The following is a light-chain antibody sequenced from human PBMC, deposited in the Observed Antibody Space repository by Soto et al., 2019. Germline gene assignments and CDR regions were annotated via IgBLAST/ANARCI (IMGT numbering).Light chain of an antibody. J-gene: IGLJ1*01. V-gene: IGLV2-14*01. CDR2: EVS. CDR3: SSYTSSNTLVV. Sequence: SVLTQPASVFGSPGQSITISCTGTSSDVGGYNYVSWYQQHPGKAPKLMIYEVSNRPSGVSNRFSGSKSGNTASLTISGLQAEDEADYYCSSYTSSNTLVVFGTGTKVTVL. CDR1: SSDVGGYNY.